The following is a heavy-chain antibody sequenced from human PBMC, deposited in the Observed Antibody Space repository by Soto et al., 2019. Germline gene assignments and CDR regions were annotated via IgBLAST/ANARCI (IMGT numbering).Heavy chain of an antibody. V-gene: IGHV3-23*01. CDR1: GFTFSDYY. CDR2: ISGSGGST. Sequence: GGSLRLSCAASGFTFSDYYMSWVRQAPGKGLEWVSAISGSGGSTYYADSVKGRFTISRDNSKNTLYLQMDSLRAEDTAVYYCAKDLSLVDTAMVPCDYWGQGTLVTVS. J-gene: IGHJ4*02. D-gene: IGHD5-18*01. CDR3: AKDLSLVDTAMVPCDY.